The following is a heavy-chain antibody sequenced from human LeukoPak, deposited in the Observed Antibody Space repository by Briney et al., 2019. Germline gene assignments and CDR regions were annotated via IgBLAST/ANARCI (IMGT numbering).Heavy chain of an antibody. CDR1: GFTFSSYW. V-gene: IGHV3-74*01. CDR3: ARLGRGGGYDVLTGLS. Sequence: PGGSLRLSCAASGFTFSSYWMYWVRQAPGKGLVWVSRINTDGSSTSYVDSVKGRFTISRDNAKNTLYLQMNSLRIDDTAVYYCARLGRGGGYDVLTGLSWGQGTLVTVSS. CDR2: INTDGSST. D-gene: IGHD3-9*01. J-gene: IGHJ5*02.